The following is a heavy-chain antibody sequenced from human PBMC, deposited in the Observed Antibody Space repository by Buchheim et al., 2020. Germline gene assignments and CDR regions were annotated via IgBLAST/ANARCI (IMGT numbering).Heavy chain of an antibody. V-gene: IGHV1-8*01. D-gene: IGHD3-3*01. J-gene: IGHJ6*02. CDR2: MNPNSGNT. Sequence: QVQLVQSGAEVKKPGASVKVSCKASGYTFTSYDINWVRQAPGQGLEWMGWMNPNSGNTGYAQKFQGRVTMTRNTSISTAYMELSSLRSEDTAVYYCASMYDFWSGYSPLPWYYYGMDVWGQGTT. CDR3: ASMYDFWSGYSPLPWYYYGMDV. CDR1: GYTFTSYD.